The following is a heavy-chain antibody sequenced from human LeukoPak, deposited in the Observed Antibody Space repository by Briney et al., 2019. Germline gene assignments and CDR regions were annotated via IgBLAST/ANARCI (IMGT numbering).Heavy chain of an antibody. D-gene: IGHD3-22*01. Sequence: ASVKVSCKASGYTFTSYHMHWVRQAPGQGLDWMGIINPSAGITTYAQKFQGRVAMTKDTSTSTVYMELSSLRSEDTAVYYCARSQYITMIVARLYQFDDWGQGTLVTVSS. CDR3: ARSQYITMIVARLYQFDD. J-gene: IGHJ4*02. V-gene: IGHV1-46*01. CDR2: INPSAGIT. CDR1: GYTFTSYH.